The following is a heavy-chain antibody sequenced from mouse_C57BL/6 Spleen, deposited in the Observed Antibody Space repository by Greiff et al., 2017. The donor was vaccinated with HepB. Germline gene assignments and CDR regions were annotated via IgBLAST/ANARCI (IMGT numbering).Heavy chain of an antibody. CDR3: ARGITGRWFAY. V-gene: IGHV1-69*01. Sequence: VQLQQPGAELVMPGASVKLSCKASGYTFTSYWMHWVKQRPGQGLEWIGEIDPSDSYTNYNQKFKGKSTLTVDKSSSTAYMQLSSLTSEDSAVYYCARGITGRWFAYWGQGTLVTVSA. CDR2: IDPSDSYT. D-gene: IGHD4-1*01. J-gene: IGHJ3*01. CDR1: GYTFTSYW.